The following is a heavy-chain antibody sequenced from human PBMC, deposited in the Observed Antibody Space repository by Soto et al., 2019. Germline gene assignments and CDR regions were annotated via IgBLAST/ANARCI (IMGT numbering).Heavy chain of an antibody. CDR2: IKIKTDGGTT. J-gene: IGHJ4*02. V-gene: IGHV3-15*01. Sequence: EVQLVESGGGLVKPGGSLRLSCAASGFTFSNAWMSWVRQAPGKGLEWVGRIKIKTDGGTTDYAAPVKGRFTISRDDSKNTLYLQMNSLKTEDTAVYYCTTDSNTVVAATFTDYWGQGTLVTVSS. D-gene: IGHD2-15*01. CDR3: TTDSNTVVAATFTDY. CDR1: GFTFSNAW.